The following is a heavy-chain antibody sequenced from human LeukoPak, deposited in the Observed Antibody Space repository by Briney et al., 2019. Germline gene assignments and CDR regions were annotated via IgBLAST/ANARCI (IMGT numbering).Heavy chain of an antibody. J-gene: IGHJ4*02. CDR1: GFTFSDYY. Sequence: SGGSLRLSCAASGFTFSDYYMSWIRQAPGKGLEWVSYISSSGSTTYYADSVKGRFTISRDNSKNTLYLQMNSLRAEDTAVYYCAKGSHSSGWPSFDYWGQGTLVTVSS. CDR3: AKGSHSSGWPSFDY. CDR2: ISSSGSTT. V-gene: IGHV3-11*01. D-gene: IGHD6-19*01.